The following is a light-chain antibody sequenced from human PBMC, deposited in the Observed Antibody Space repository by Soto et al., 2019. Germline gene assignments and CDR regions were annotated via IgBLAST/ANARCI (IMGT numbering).Light chain of an antibody. Sequence: EIVMTQSPATLSVSLGERATLSCRASQSPNTNLAWYQQKPGQAPRLLIYDASTRATGIPARFSGSGSGTEFTLTISSLQSEDFAIYYCQQYNNWPPITFGQGTRLEIK. J-gene: IGKJ5*01. CDR1: QSPNTN. CDR2: DAS. V-gene: IGKV3-15*01. CDR3: QQYNNWPPIT.